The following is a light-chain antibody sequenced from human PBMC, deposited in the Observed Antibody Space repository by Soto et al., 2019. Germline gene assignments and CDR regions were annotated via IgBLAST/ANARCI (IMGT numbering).Light chain of an antibody. CDR1: SSDVGDYNY. CDR3: CSYAANYVL. Sequence: QSALTQPPSASGSPGQSVTIPCTGTSSDVGDYNYVSWYQQHAGKVPKLIIYEVNKRPSGVPDRFSGSKSGNTASLTISGLQADDEADYYCCSYAANYVLFGGGTKLTVL. CDR2: EVN. V-gene: IGLV2-8*01. J-gene: IGLJ2*01.